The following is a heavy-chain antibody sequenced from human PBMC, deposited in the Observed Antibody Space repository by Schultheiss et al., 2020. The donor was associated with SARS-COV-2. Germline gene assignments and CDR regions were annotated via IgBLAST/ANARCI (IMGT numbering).Heavy chain of an antibody. CDR3: ARVGQIARDYDDYFDY. D-gene: IGHD4-17*01. V-gene: IGHV4-34*01. CDR1: GGSFSGYY. Sequence: SETLSLTCAVYGGSFSGYYWSWIRQPPGKGLEWIGEINHSGSTNYNPSLKSRVTISVDTSKNQFSLKLSSVTAADTAVYYCARVGQIARDYDDYFDYWGQGTLVTVSS. J-gene: IGHJ4*02. CDR2: INHSGST.